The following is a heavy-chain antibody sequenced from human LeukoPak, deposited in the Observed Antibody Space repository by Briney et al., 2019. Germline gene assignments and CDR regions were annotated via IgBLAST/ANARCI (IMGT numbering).Heavy chain of an antibody. D-gene: IGHD4-17*01. CDR1: GYTFTGYY. CDR2: INPNSGGT. CDR3: ARDGDYDTDFDY. V-gene: IGHV1-2*06. Sequence: ASAKVSCKASGYTFTGYYMHWVRQAPGQGLEWMGRINPNSGGTNYAQKFQGRVTMTRDTSISTAYMEVSRLRFDDTAVYYCARDGDYDTDFDYWGQGTLVTVSS. J-gene: IGHJ4*02.